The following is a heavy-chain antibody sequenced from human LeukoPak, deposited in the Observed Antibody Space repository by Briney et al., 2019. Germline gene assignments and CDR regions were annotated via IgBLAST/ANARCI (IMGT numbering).Heavy chain of an antibody. CDR3: AKDAVTYGEGPDAFDI. CDR2: ISGSGGST. V-gene: IGHV3-23*01. Sequence: GGSLRLSCAVSGFTFSNYAMSWVRQAPGKGLEWVSSISGSGGSTYYADSVKGRFTISRDNSKNTLYLQMNSLRAEDTAVYYCAKDAVTYGEGPDAFDIWGQGTMVTVSS. J-gene: IGHJ3*02. D-gene: IGHD4-17*01. CDR1: GFTFSNYA.